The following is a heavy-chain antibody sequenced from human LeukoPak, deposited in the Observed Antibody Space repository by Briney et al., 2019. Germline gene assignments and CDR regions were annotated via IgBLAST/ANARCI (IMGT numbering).Heavy chain of an antibody. Sequence: SETLSLTCTVPGGSISSYYWSWIRQPPGKGLEWIGYIYYSGSTNYNPSLKSRVTISVDTSKNQFSLKLSSVTAADTAVYYCARAVAGTGFLFDYWGQGTLVTVSS. J-gene: IGHJ4*02. V-gene: IGHV4-59*01. CDR1: GGSISSYY. D-gene: IGHD6-19*01. CDR2: IYYSGST. CDR3: ARAVAGTGFLFDY.